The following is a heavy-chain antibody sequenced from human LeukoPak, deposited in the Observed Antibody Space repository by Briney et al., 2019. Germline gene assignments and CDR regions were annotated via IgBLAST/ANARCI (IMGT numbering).Heavy chain of an antibody. CDR3: ARGGGTDWYEGVFEY. CDR2: INTGNGNT. V-gene: IGHV1-3*04. Sequence: ASVKVPCKASGYMFNLYAMHWVRQAPGQRPEWMGWINTGNGNTDSSQNLQGRVTITRDSSATTAYMEMSSLTPEDTAVYYCARGGGTDWYEGVFEYWGQGTLVTVSS. CDR1: GYMFNLYA. J-gene: IGHJ4*02. D-gene: IGHD6-19*01.